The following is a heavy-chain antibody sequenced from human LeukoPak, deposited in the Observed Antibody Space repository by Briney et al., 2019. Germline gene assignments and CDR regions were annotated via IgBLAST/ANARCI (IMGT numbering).Heavy chain of an antibody. D-gene: IGHD3-10*01. CDR1: GGSISSYY. V-gene: IGHV4-4*07. Sequence: PSETLSLTCTVSGGSISSYYWSWIRRPAGKGLEWIGRIYTSGSTNYNPSLKSRVTMSVDTSKNQFSLKLSSVTAADTAVYYCARGRITMVRGVIRAYYYMDVWGKGTTVTVSS. CDR2: IYTSGST. J-gene: IGHJ6*03. CDR3: ARGRITMVRGVIRAYYYMDV.